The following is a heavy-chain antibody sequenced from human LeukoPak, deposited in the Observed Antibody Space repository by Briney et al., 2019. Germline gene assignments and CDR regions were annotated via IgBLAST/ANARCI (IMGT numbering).Heavy chain of an antibody. CDR1: GGTFSSYA. Sequence: SVRVSCKASGGTFSSYAISWVRQAPGQGLEWMGRVIPIFGTANYAQKFQGRVTITTDESTSTAYMELSSLRSEDTAVYYCARKGERVFDYWGQGTLVTVSS. CDR2: VIPIFGTA. J-gene: IGHJ4*02. CDR3: ARKGERVFDY. V-gene: IGHV1-69*05. D-gene: IGHD1-26*01.